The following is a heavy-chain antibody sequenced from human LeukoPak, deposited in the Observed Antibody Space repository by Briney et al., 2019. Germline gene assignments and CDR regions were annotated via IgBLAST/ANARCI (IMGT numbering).Heavy chain of an antibody. J-gene: IGHJ4*02. V-gene: IGHV1-8*03. CDR2: MNPNSGNT. D-gene: IGHD6-13*01. CDR1: GYTFTSYD. CDR3: ARGHSSSWYVGDY. Sequence: ASVKVSCKASGYTFTSYDINWVRQATGQGLEWMGWMNPNSGNTGYAQKFQGRVTITRNTSISTAYMELSSLRSEDTAVYYCARGHSSSWYVGDYWGQGTLVTVSS.